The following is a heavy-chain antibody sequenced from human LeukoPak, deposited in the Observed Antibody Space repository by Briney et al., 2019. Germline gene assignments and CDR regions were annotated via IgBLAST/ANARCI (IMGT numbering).Heavy chain of an antibody. CDR3: ATAYGRTLDY. J-gene: IGHJ4*02. CDR2: TYYSGST. D-gene: IGHD2-8*01. V-gene: IGHV4-39*01. Sequence: PSEILSLTCTVSGGSISSSSYYWGWIRQPPGKGLEWIGSTYYSGSTYYDPSLKSRVTISVDTSKNQFSLKLSSVTAADTAVYYCATAYGRTLDYWGQGTLVTVSS. CDR1: GGSISSSSYY.